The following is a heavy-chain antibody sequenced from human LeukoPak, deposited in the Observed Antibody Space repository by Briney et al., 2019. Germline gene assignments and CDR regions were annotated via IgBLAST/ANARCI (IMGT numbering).Heavy chain of an antibody. CDR2: SNPEDGET. J-gene: IGHJ4*02. D-gene: IGHD1-26*01. CDR1: GYTLTELS. CDR3: VTDGPALWGH. Sequence: ASVKVSCKVSGYTLTELSMYWVRQAPGKGLEWMGGSNPEDGETIYAQKFQGRVTMTEHTSTATAYMELSSPRSEDTTMYHCVTDGPALWGHWGQKTLVTVSS. V-gene: IGHV1-24*01.